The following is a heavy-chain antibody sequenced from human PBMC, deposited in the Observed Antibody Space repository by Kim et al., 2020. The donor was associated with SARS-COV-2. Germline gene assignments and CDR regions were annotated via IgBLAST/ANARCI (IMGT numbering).Heavy chain of an antibody. D-gene: IGHD5-12*01. CDR3: ARDYRGYSGYDDEDGYYYYGMDV. CDR2: IIPILGIA. Sequence: SVKVSCKASGGTFSSYAISWVRQAPGQGLEWMGRIIPILGIANYAQKFQGRVTITADKSTSTAYMELSSLRSEDTAVYYCARDYRGYSGYDDEDGYYYYGMDVWGQGTTVTVSS. V-gene: IGHV1-69*04. CDR1: GGTFSSYA. J-gene: IGHJ6*02.